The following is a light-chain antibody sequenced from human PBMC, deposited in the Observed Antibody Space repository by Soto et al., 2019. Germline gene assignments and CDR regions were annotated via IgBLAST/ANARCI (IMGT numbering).Light chain of an antibody. CDR3: QQYENLPT. Sequence: DIQMTQSPSSLSASVGDRVTITCQASQSINNYLNWYQQKPGRAPKLLIYDASNLEAGVPSRFRGSGSGTDFTLTISRLQPEDIATYYCQQYENLPTFGQGTRREIK. CDR2: DAS. V-gene: IGKV1-33*01. CDR1: QSINNY. J-gene: IGKJ5*01.